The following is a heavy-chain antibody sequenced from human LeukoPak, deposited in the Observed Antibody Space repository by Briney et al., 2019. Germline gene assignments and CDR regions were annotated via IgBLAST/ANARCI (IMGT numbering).Heavy chain of an antibody. CDR2: IYYSGST. CDR1: GGSLSIYS. J-gene: IGHJ6*03. D-gene: IGHD3-10*01. CDR3: ASNPVKGDYYYYYMDV. V-gene: IGHV4-59*01. Sequence: SETLSLTCTVSGGSLSIYSRSWIRPTPQKGLERIGDIYYSGSTNYNPSLKSRVTISVDTSKNQFSLKLSSVTAADTAVYYCASNPVKGDYYYYYMDVWGKGTTVTVSS.